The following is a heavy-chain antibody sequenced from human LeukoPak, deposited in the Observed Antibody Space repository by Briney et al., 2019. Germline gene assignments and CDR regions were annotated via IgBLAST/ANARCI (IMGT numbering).Heavy chain of an antibody. CDR1: GYTFTSYG. D-gene: IGHD3-10*01. V-gene: IGHV1-18*01. Sequence: ASVKVSCMASGYTFTSYGISWVRQPPGQGLEWMGWISAYNGNTNYAQKLQGRVTMTTDTSTSTAYMELRSLRSDDTAVYYCARDPNYYGSGSYYNVGFFVLWGERTIVSVSS. CDR2: ISAYNGNT. J-gene: IGHJ4*02. CDR3: ARDPNYYGSGSYYNVGFFVL.